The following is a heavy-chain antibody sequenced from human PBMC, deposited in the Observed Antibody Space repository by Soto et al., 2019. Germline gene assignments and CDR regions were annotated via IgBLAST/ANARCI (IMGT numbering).Heavy chain of an antibody. J-gene: IGHJ6*03. CDR3: ATSSIRPRYYYYMDV. V-gene: IGHV1-24*01. D-gene: IGHD2-21*01. CDR1: GYTLTELS. Sequence: ASVKVSCKVSGYTLTELSMHLVRQAPGKGLEWMGGFDPEDGETIYAQKFQGRVTMTEDTSTDTAYMELSSLRSEDTAVYYCATSSIRPRYYYYMDVWGKGTTVTVSS. CDR2: FDPEDGET.